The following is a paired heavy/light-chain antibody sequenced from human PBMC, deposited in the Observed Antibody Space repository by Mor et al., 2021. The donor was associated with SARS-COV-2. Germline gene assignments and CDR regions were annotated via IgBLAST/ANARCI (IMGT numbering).Light chain of an antibody. Sequence: QSVLTQPPSVSAAPGQKVTISCSGSSSNIGNNYVSWYQQLPGTAPKLLIYDNNKRPSGIPDRFSGSKSGTSATLGITGLQTGDEADYYCGTWDSSGGGVFGGGTKLTVL. CDR3: GTWDSSGGGV. CDR2: DNN. J-gene: IGLJ3*02. CDR1: SSNIGNNY. V-gene: IGLV1-51*01.
Heavy chain of an antibody. CDR3: ARGLYLPTQGGNYYGSGSYWWFDP. D-gene: IGHD3-10*01. V-gene: IGHV4-59*01. CDR1: GGSISSYY. J-gene: IGHJ5*02. Sequence: QVQLQESGPGLVKPSETLSLTCTVSGGSISSYYWSWIRQPPGKGLEWIGYIYYSGSTNYNPSLKSRVTISVDTSKNQFSLKLSSVTAADTAVYYCARGLYLPTQGGNYYGSGSYWWFDPWGQGTLVTVSS. CDR2: IYYSGST.